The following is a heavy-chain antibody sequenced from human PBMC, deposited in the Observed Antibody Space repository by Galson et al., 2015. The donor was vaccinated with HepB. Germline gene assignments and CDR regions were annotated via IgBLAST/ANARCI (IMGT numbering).Heavy chain of an antibody. CDR1: GYTFTSYA. D-gene: IGHD6-13*01. V-gene: IGHV7-4-1*02. CDR3: ARSRPQYNHSSSWYYYYYYGMDV. J-gene: IGHJ6*02. CDR2: INTNTGNP. Sequence: SVKVSCKASGYTFTSYAMNWVRQAPGQGLEWMGWINTNTGNPTYAQGFTGRFVFSLDTSVSTAYLQISSLKAEDTAVYYCARSRPQYNHSSSWYYYYYYGMDVWGQGTTVTVSS.